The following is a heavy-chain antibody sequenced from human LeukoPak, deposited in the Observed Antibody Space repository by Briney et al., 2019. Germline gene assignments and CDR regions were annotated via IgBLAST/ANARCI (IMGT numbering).Heavy chain of an antibody. CDR3: AKEPLAYCGGDCYSSNAFDI. CDR1: GFTFSSYS. CDR2: ITFSSSII. J-gene: IGHJ3*02. Sequence: GGSLRLPCAASGFTFSSYSMNWVRQAPGKGLEWVSYITFSSSIIYYADSVKGRFTISRDNAKNSLYLQMNSLRAEDTAVYYCAKEPLAYCGGDCYSSNAFDIWGQGTMVTVSS. V-gene: IGHV3-48*01. D-gene: IGHD2-21*02.